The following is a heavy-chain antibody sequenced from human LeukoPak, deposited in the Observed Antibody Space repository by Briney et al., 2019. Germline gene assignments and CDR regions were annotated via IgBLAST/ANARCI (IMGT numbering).Heavy chain of an antibody. D-gene: IGHD3-3*01. J-gene: IGHJ5*02. CDR2: ISAYNGNT. CDR1: GYTFTSYG. V-gene: IGHV1-18*01. Sequence: ASVKVSCKASGYTFTSYGISWVRQAPGQGLEWMGWISAYNGNTNYAQKLQGRVTMSTGTSTSTAYMELRSLRSDDTAMYYCARVVLRFLEWSTIDWFDPWGQGTLVTVSS. CDR3: ARVVLRFLEWSTIDWFDP.